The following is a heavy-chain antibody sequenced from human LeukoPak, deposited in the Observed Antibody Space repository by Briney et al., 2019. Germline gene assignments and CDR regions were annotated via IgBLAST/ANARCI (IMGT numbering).Heavy chain of an antibody. CDR1: GGSISSSSYY. J-gene: IGHJ4*02. Sequence: SETLSLTCTVSGGSISSSSYYWGWIRQPPGKGLEWIGSIYYSGSTYYNPFLKSRVTISVDTSKNQFSLKLSSVTAADTAVYYCARLTGRNPGIAAHFDYWGQGTLVTVSS. CDR2: IYYSGST. V-gene: IGHV4-39*01. CDR3: ARLTGRNPGIAAHFDY. D-gene: IGHD6-13*01.